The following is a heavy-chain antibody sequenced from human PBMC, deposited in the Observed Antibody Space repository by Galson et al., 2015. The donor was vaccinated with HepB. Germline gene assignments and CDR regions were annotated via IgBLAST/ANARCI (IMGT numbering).Heavy chain of an antibody. CDR3: ARDPEVVVAPESYFDY. V-gene: IGHV3-33*01. CDR1: GFTFSTYG. Sequence: SLRLSCAASGFTFSTYGMHWVRQAPGKGLEWVAVIWYDGSNEYYADSVKGRFIISRDNSKNTLYLQMNSLRAEDTAVYYCARDPEVVVAPESYFDYWGQGTLVTVSS. D-gene: IGHD2-15*01. CDR2: IWYDGSNE. J-gene: IGHJ4*02.